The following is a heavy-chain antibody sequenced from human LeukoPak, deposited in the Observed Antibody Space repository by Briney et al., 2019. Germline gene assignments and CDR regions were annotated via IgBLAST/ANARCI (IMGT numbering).Heavy chain of an antibody. CDR3: ARGGNIVVVPAAMGNWFDP. J-gene: IGHJ5*02. Sequence: PSETLSLTCTASGGSISSYYWSWIRRPPGKGLEWIGYIYYSGSTYYNPSLKSRVTISVDTSKNQFSLKLSSVTAADTAVYYCARGGNIVVVPAAMGNWFDPWGQGTLVTVSS. CDR1: GGSISSYY. CDR2: IYYSGST. D-gene: IGHD2-2*01. V-gene: IGHV4-59*12.